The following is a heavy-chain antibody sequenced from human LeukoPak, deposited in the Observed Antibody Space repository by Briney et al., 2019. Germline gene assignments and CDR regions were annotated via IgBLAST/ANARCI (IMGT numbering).Heavy chain of an antibody. J-gene: IGHJ3*02. CDR1: GGSISTYY. CDR3: ARVGPYCSSTSCDDAFDI. V-gene: IGHV4-59*12. Sequence: SETLSLTCTVSGGSISTYYWSWIRQPPGKGLEWIAYIYYSGSTNYNPSLKSRVTISVDRSKNQFSLKLSSVTAADTAVYYCARVGPYCSSTSCDDAFDIWGQGTMVTVSS. D-gene: IGHD2-2*01. CDR2: IYYSGST.